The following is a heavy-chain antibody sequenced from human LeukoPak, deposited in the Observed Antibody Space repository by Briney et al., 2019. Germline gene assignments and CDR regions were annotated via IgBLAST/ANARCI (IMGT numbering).Heavy chain of an antibody. CDR1: GYTFTSYA. V-gene: IGHV1-3*01. CDR2: INAGNGNT. D-gene: IGHD5-18*01. Sequence: ASVKVSCKASGYTFTSYAMHWVRQAPGQRLEWMGWINAGNGNTKYSQKFQGRVTITRDTSASTAYMELSSLRSEDTAVYYCARLQDTYSYGYMEGYYFDYWGQGTLVTVSS. J-gene: IGHJ4*02. CDR3: ARLQDTYSYGYMEGYYFDY.